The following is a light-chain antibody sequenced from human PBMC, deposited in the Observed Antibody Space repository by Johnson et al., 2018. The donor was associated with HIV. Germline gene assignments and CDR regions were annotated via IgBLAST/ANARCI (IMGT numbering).Light chain of an antibody. CDR1: SSNIGNNY. V-gene: IGLV1-51*02. CDR2: ENN. CDR3: GTWDTSLSAFV. J-gene: IGLJ1*01. Sequence: QSALTQPPSVSAAPGQKVTISCSGSSSNIGNNYVSWYQQLPGTAPKLLIYENNKRPLGIPDRFSGSKSGTSATLGITGLQTGDEADFYSGTWDTSLSAFVFGTGTKVT.